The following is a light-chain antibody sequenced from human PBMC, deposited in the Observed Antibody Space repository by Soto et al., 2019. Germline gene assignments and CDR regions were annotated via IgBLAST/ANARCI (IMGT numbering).Light chain of an antibody. J-gene: IGKJ3*01. V-gene: IGKV3D-15*01. Sequence: EIVMTQSPSTLSVSPGERATLSCRASQSVSSNLAWYQQKPGQAPRLLIYGASTMPTGIPARFSGSGSGTECTLTISSLQYEDFAVYYCQQYNNWPPAFTFGPGTKVDIK. CDR3: QQYNNWPPAFT. CDR1: QSVSSN. CDR2: GAS.